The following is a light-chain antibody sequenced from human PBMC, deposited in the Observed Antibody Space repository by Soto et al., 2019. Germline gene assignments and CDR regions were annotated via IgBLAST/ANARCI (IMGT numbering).Light chain of an antibody. Sequence: QYVLTQPPSASGTPGQRVTISCSGGRSNIGSNYAFWYQQFPGTTPKLFIFRNTQRPSGVPDRFSGSKSGTSASLTISGLRSEDDATYYCAAWDENLRSVVFGGGTKVTVL. CDR2: RNT. J-gene: IGLJ3*02. CDR1: RSNIGSNY. V-gene: IGLV1-47*01. CDR3: AAWDENLRSVV.